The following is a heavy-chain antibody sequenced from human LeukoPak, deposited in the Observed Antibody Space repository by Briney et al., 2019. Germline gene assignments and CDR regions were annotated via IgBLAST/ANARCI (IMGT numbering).Heavy chain of an antibody. V-gene: IGHV1-2*02. J-gene: IGHJ4*02. CDR3: ARSTRYNWNDDY. CDR2: INPNSGGT. Sequence: ASVKVSCKASGYTFTGYYMHWVRQAPGQGLEWMGWINPNSGGTNYAQKFQGRVTMTRDTSISTAYMELSRPRSDDTAVYYCARSTRYNWNDDYWGQGTLVTVSS. CDR1: GYTFTGYY. D-gene: IGHD1-1*01.